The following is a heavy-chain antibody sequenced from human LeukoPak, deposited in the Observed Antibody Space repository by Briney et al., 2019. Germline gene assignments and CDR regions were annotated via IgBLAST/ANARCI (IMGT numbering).Heavy chain of an antibody. CDR3: ARVGVVVAATWQAPHSWFDP. Sequence: PSETLSLTCAVYGGSFSGYYWSWIRQPPGKGLEWIGEINHSGSTNYNPSLKSRVTISVDTSKNQFSLKLSSVTAADTAVYYCARVGVVVAATWQAPHSWFDPWGQGTLVTVSS. CDR2: INHSGST. J-gene: IGHJ5*02. D-gene: IGHD2-15*01. CDR1: GGSFSGYY. V-gene: IGHV4-34*01.